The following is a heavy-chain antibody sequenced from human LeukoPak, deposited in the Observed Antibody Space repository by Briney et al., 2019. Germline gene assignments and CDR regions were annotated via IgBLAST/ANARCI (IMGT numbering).Heavy chain of an antibody. CDR3: ARGGRPDS. Sequence: GGSLRLSCAASGFTFSSYWMSWVRQAPGKGLEWVGNIEQDGSEKYYVDSVKGRFTISRDNAKNSLYLQMNSLRVEDTAFYYCARGGRPDSWGQGTLVTVSS. CDR1: GFTFSSYW. CDR2: IEQDGSEK. V-gene: IGHV3-7*04. D-gene: IGHD1-26*01. J-gene: IGHJ5*01.